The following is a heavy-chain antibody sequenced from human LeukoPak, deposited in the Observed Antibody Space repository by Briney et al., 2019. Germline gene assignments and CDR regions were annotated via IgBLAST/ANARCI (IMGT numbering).Heavy chain of an antibody. CDR2: IIPIFGTA. D-gene: IGHD3-22*01. CDR1: GGTFSSYA. V-gene: IGHV1-69*05. Sequence: ASVKVSCRASGGTFSSYAISWVRQAPGQGLEWMGGIIPIFGTANYAQKFQGRVTITTDESTSTAYMELSSLRSEDTAVYYCARGGPYYYDSSGYLPFDYWGQGTLVTVSS. CDR3: ARGGPYYYDSSGYLPFDY. J-gene: IGHJ4*02.